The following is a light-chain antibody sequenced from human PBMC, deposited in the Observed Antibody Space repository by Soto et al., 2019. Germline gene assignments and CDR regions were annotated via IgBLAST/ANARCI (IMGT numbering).Light chain of an antibody. V-gene: IGLV2-11*01. CDR2: DVT. CDR3: CSYAGSHTWV. Sequence: QSALTQPRSVSGSPGQSVTISCTGTSSDIGDYNYVSWYQQRPGKAPKLMIYDVTKWPSGVPDRFSGSKSGNTASLTISGLQEEDEADYYCCSYAGSHTWVFGTGTKLTVL. CDR1: SSDIGDYNY. J-gene: IGLJ1*01.